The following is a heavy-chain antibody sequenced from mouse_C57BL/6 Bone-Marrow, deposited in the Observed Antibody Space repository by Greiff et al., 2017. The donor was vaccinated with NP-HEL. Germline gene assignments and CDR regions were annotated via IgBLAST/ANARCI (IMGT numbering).Heavy chain of an antibody. Sequence: EVKLMESGGDLVKPGGSLKLSCAASGFTFSSYGMSWVRQTPDKRLEWVATISSGGSYTYYPDSVKGRFTISRDNAKNTLYLQMSSLKSEDTAMYYCARDGSSYVAMDYWGQGTSVTVSS. CDR2: ISSGGSYT. CDR3: ARDGSSYVAMDY. CDR1: GFTFSSYG. D-gene: IGHD1-1*01. V-gene: IGHV5-6*01. J-gene: IGHJ4*01.